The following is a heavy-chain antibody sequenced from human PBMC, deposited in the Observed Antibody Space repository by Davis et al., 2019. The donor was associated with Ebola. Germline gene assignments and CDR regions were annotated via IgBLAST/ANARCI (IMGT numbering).Heavy chain of an antibody. CDR2: IDPSDSYT. V-gene: IGHV5-10-1*01. D-gene: IGHD5-18*01. CDR3: ARRGYSYGTDY. Sequence: GESLKISCQGSGYNFIGYWISWVRQMPGKGLEWMGRIDPSDSYTNYSPSFQGHVTISADKSISTAYLQWSSLKASDTAMYYCARRGYSYGTDYWGQGTLVTVSS. CDR1: GYNFIGYW. J-gene: IGHJ4*02.